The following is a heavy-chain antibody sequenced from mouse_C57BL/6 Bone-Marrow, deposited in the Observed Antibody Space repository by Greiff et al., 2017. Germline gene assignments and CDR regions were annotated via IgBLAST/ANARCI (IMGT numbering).Heavy chain of an antibody. V-gene: IGHV5-9-1*02. J-gene: IGHJ2*01. Sequence: EVHLVESGEGLVKPGGSLKLSCAASGFTFSSYAMSWVRQTPEKRLEWVAYISSGGEYIDYADTVKGRFTISRDNARNTLYLQMSSLKSEDTAMYNCTTNWDGVDYWGQGTTLTVSS. CDR1: GFTFSSYA. CDR2: ISSGGEYI. D-gene: IGHD4-1*02. CDR3: TTNWDGVDY.